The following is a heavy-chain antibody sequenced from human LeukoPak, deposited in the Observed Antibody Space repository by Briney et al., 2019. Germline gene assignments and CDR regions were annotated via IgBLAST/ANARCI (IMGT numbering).Heavy chain of an antibody. J-gene: IGHJ4*02. CDR1: GGSISSSSYY. CDR2: IYYSGST. Sequence: SETLSLTCTVSGGSISSSSYYWGWIRQPPGKGLEWIGSIYYSGSTYYNPSPKSRVTISVDTSKIQFSLKLSSVTAADTAVYFCAKDYGDYPLTFDYWGQGTLVTVSS. D-gene: IGHD4-17*01. CDR3: AKDYGDYPLTFDY. V-gene: IGHV4-39*07.